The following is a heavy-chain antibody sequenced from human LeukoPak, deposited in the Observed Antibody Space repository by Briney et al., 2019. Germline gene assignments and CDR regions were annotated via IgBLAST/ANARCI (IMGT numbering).Heavy chain of an antibody. CDR1: GFIFSSYA. J-gene: IGHJ5*02. V-gene: IGHV3-23*01. CDR2: ISGSGDAT. Sequence: GGSLRLSCAASGFIFSSYAMSWVRQAPGKGLEWVSVISGSGDATSYADSVKGRFTISRDNSKNTLYLQLNSLRAEDTAKYYCVKDLGYYNSRSYSNHWGQGALVTVSS. D-gene: IGHD3-22*01. CDR3: VKDLGYYNSRSYSNH.